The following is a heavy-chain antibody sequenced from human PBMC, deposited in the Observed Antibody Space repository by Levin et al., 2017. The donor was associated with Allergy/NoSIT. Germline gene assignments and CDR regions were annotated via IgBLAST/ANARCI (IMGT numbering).Heavy chain of an antibody. CDR2: ISSGGII. CDR3: ARDDTRGYYSDY. CDR1: GFTFSDHY. Sequence: GGSLRLSCAASGFTFSDHYMSWIRQAPGKGLEWVSYISSGGIIDYADSVKGRFTISRDNAKNSLYLQMNSLRDEDTAVYYCARDDTRGYYSDYWGQGTLVTVSS. V-gene: IGHV3-11*01. D-gene: IGHD3-22*01. J-gene: IGHJ4*02.